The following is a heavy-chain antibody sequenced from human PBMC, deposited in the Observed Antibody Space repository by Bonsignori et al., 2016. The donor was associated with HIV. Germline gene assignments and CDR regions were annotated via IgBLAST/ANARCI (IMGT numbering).Heavy chain of an antibody. CDR2: IYYSGSA. D-gene: IGHD3-22*01. Sequence: QLQLQESGPGLVKPSETLSLTCTVSGGSISTSTYYWGWIRQPPGKGLEWIGSIYYSGSAYYNPSLKSRVTISVDTSKNQFSLKLSSVTAADTAVYYCAREEDYYDSGXHYYYYYMAVWGKGTTVT. CDR1: GGSISTSTYY. J-gene: IGHJ6*03. CDR3: AREEDYYDSGXHYYYYYMAV. V-gene: IGHV4-39*07.